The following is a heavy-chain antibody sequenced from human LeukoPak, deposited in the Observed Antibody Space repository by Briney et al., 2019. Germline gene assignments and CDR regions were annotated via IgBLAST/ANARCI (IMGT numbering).Heavy chain of an antibody. CDR2: THHSGST. J-gene: IGHJ4*02. D-gene: IGHD2-2*01. CDR1: GGSISSYY. Sequence: SETLSLTCTVSGGSISSYYWSWIRQPPGKGLEWIGYTHHSGSTNYSPSLKSRVTISVDTSKNQFSLKLSSVTAADTAVYYCARDRIGTTCYDYWGQGTLVTVSS. V-gene: IGHV4-59*01. CDR3: ARDRIGTTCYDY.